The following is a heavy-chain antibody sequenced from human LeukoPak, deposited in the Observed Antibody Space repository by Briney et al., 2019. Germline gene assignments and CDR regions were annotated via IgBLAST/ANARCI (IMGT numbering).Heavy chain of an antibody. D-gene: IGHD1-26*01. V-gene: IGHV3-30*18. J-gene: IGHJ4*02. CDR3: AKPLDQWELPVSAYFDY. CDR2: ISYDGSNK. Sequence: PGGPLRLSCAASGFTFSSYGMHWVRQAPGKGLEWVAVISYDGSNKYYADSVKGRFTISRDNSKNTLYLQMNSLRAEDTAVYYCAKPLDQWELPVSAYFDYWGQGTLVTVSS. CDR1: GFTFSSYG.